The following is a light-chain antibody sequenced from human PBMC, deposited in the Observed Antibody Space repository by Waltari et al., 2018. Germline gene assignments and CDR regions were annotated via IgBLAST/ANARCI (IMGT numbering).Light chain of an antibody. V-gene: IGLV2-14*03. CDR3: SSYTSSSLYV. Sequence: QSALTQPASVSGSPGQSITISCTGTSSDVGGYNYVSWYQQHPGKAPKLMIYDVSNRPSGVSNRFSGSKSGNTASLINSGLQAEDEADYYCSSYTSSSLYVFGRGTKVTVL. J-gene: IGLJ1*01. CDR2: DVS. CDR1: SSDVGGYNY.